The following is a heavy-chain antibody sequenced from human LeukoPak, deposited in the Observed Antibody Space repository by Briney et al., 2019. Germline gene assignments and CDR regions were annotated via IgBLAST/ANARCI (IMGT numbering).Heavy chain of an antibody. CDR2: ILVGSGNT. V-gene: IGHV1-58*01. CDR3: AAGGPADYRSIYDYGMDF. J-gene: IGHJ6*04. D-gene: IGHD4-11*01. CDR1: GFTFTTSA. Sequence: SVKVSCKASGFTFTTSAVQWVRQARGQRLEWMGWILVGSGNTNYAQRFQERVNITRDMSTSTAYMELSSVRSEDTAVYYCAAGGPADYRSIYDYGMDFWGRGTTVTVSS.